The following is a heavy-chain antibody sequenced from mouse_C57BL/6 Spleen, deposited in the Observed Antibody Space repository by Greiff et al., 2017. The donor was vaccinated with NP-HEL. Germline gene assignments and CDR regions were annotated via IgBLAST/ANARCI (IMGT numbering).Heavy chain of an antibody. CDR1: GYTFTSYW. D-gene: IGHD1-2*01. J-gene: IGHJ2*01. CDR3: ASYGWYYFDY. CDR2: IHPNSGST. V-gene: IGHV1-64*01. Sequence: QVQLQQSGAELVKPGASVKLSCKASGYTFTSYWMHWVKQRPGQGLEWIGMIHPNSGSTNYNEKFKSKATLTVDKSSSTAYMQLSSLTSEDSAVYYCASYGWYYFDYWGQGTTLTVSS.